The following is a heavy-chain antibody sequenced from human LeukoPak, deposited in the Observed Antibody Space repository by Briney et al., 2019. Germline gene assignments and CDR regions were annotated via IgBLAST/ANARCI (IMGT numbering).Heavy chain of an antibody. CDR2: INPNSGGT. D-gene: IGHD6-6*01. CDR3: ARDPEYSSSAFYWFDP. Sequence: ASVKVSCKASGYTFTGCYMHWVRQAPGQGLEWMGWINPNSGGTNYAQKFQGRVTMTRDTSISTAYMELSRLRSDDTAVYYCARDPEYSSSAFYWFDPWGQGTLVTVSS. CDR1: GYTFTGCY. J-gene: IGHJ5*02. V-gene: IGHV1-2*02.